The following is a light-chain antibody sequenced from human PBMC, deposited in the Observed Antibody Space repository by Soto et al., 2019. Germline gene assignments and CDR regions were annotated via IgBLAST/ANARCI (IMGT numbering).Light chain of an antibody. J-gene: IGLJ1*01. CDR1: SSDVGSYNY. CDR2: EVS. V-gene: IGLV2-14*01. CDR3: GSYTGSIYV. Sequence: QSALTQPASVSGSPGQSITISCTGTSSDVGSYNYVSWYQQHPGKAPKLMIYEVSDRPSGISSRFSGSKSGNTASLTISGLQTEDEADYYCGSYTGSIYVFGNGTKVTVL.